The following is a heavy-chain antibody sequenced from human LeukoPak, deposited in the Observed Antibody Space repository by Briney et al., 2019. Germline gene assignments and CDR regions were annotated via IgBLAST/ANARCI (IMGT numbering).Heavy chain of an antibody. D-gene: IGHD3-22*01. Sequence: GGSLRLSCAASGFTFSSYSMNWVRQAPGKGLEWVSDISSSSSTIYYADSVKGRFTISRDNSKNTLYLQMNSLRAEDTAVYYCARDRGVLYDSSGYYDYWGQGTLVTVSS. V-gene: IGHV3-48*01. CDR3: ARDRGVLYDSSGYYDY. CDR2: ISSSSSTI. CDR1: GFTFSSYS. J-gene: IGHJ4*02.